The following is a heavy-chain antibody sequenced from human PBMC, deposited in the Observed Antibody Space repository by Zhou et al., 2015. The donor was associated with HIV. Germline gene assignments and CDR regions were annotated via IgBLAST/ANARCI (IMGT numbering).Heavy chain of an antibody. Sequence: QVQLVQSGAEVKKPGSSVKVSCKASGGTFSSYTISWVRQAPGQGLEWMGRIIPILGIANYAQKFQGRVTITADKSTSTAYMELSSLRSEDTAVYYCARGSVAGTGWFDPWGQGTLVTVSS. CDR3: ARGSVAGTGWFDP. J-gene: IGHJ5*02. D-gene: IGHD6-19*01. CDR2: IIPILGIA. V-gene: IGHV1-69*02. CDR1: GGTFSSYT.